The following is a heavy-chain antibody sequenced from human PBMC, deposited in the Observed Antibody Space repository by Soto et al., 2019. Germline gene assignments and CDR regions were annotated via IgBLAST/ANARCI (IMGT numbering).Heavy chain of an antibody. V-gene: IGHV3-23*01. Sequence: EVQLLESGGGLVQPGGSLRLSCVASGFSFSTYAMSWVRQAPGKGLEWVSGISESGGSTDYADSVKGRFTISRDNSKNTLDLQMNSLRVEDTAVYYCAKNMVELGFDYWGQGTLATVSS. J-gene: IGHJ4*02. CDR1: GFSFSTYA. CDR3: AKNMVELGFDY. CDR2: ISESGGST. D-gene: IGHD1-7*01.